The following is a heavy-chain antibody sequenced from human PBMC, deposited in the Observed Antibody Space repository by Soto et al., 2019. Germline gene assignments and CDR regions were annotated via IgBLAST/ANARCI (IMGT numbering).Heavy chain of an antibody. J-gene: IGHJ4*02. CDR3: ATDGGGYDPLLKY. CDR1: GYTFITYQ. CDR2: ISAYNGNT. Sequence: ASVKVSCKASGYTFITYQITWVRQAPGQGLEWMGWISAYNGNTNYAQSLQARVTMTTDTSTSTAYMELRSLRSDDTAVYYCATDGGGYDPLLKYWGQGTLVTVSS. V-gene: IGHV1-18*01. D-gene: IGHD5-12*01.